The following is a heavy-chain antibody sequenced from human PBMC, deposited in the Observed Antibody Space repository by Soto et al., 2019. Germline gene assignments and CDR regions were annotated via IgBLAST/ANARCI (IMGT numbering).Heavy chain of an antibody. CDR3: ARRARAYYYYYYGMDV. J-gene: IGHJ6*02. Sequence: SETLSLTCAVYGGSFSGYYWSWIRQPPGKGLEWIGEINHSGSTNYNPSLKSRVTISVDTSKSQFSLKLSSVTAADTAVYYCARRARAYYYYYYGMDVWGQGTTVTVSS. V-gene: IGHV4-34*01. CDR1: GGSFSGYY. CDR2: INHSGST.